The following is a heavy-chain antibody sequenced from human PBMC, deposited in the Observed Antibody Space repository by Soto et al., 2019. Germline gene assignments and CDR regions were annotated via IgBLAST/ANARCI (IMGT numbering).Heavy chain of an antibody. Sequence: GGSLRLSCAASGFTFSSYAMSWVRQAPGKGLEWVSAISGSGGSTYYADSVKGRFTISRDNSKNTLYLQMNSLRAEDTAVYYCAEDAGRGYSYGYPFDYWGQGTLVTVSS. J-gene: IGHJ4*02. V-gene: IGHV3-23*01. CDR3: AEDAGRGYSYGYPFDY. CDR2: ISGSGGST. CDR1: GFTFSSYA. D-gene: IGHD5-18*01.